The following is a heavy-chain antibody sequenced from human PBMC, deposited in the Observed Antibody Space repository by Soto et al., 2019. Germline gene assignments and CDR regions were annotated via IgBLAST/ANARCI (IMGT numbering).Heavy chain of an antibody. J-gene: IGHJ4*02. CDR1: GFTFSNAW. D-gene: IGHD3-3*01. V-gene: IGHV3-15*01. CDR2: IKSKTDGGTT. CDR3: TTSITIFGVVIIEIDY. Sequence: GGSLRLSCAASGFTFSNAWMSWVRQAPGKGLEWVGRIKSKTDGGTTDYAAPVKGRFTISRDDSKNTLYLQMNSLKTEDTAVYYCTTSITIFGVVIIEIDYWGQGTLVTVSS.